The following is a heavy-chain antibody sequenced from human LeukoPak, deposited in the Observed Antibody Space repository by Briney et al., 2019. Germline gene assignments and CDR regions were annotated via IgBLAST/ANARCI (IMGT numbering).Heavy chain of an antibody. CDR3: ARLGGDYEYYFDY. CDR1: GYNFLAHY. J-gene: IGHJ4*02. CDR2: ISAYNGNT. Sequence: ASVKVSCKTSGYNFLAHYIHWVRQAPGQGLEWMGWISAYNGNTNYAQKLQGRVTMTTDTSTSTAYMELRSLRSDDTAVYYCARLGGDYEYYFDYWGQGTLVTVSS. V-gene: IGHV1-18*04. D-gene: IGHD4-17*01.